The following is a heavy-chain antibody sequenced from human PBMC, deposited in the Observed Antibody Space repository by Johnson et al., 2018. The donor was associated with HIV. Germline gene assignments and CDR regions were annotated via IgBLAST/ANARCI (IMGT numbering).Heavy chain of an antibody. J-gene: IGHJ3*02. CDR1: GFTFSSYG. D-gene: IGHD3-22*01. Sequence: QMLLVESGGGVAQPGGSLRLSCVASGFTFSSYGMHWVRQAPGKGLEWVAFIRNDGSKKYYADSVKGRFTISRDNSKNTLYLQMNSLRPEDTAVYYCAGSSGYYGTDAFDIWGQGTMVTVSS. CDR2: IRNDGSKK. V-gene: IGHV3-30*02. CDR3: AGSSGYYGTDAFDI.